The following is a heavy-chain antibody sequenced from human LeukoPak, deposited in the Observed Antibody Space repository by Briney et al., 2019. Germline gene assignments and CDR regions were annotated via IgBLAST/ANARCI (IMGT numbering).Heavy chain of an antibody. Sequence: GGSLRFSCAASGFAFSSYSMNWVRQAPGKGLEWVSSISSSSSYIYYADSVKGRFTISRANAKNSLYLQVNSLRAEDTAVYYCARALWFGELFHDAFDIWGQGTMVTVSS. V-gene: IGHV3-21*01. J-gene: IGHJ3*02. CDR1: GFAFSSYS. D-gene: IGHD3-10*01. CDR3: ARALWFGELFHDAFDI. CDR2: ISSSSSYI.